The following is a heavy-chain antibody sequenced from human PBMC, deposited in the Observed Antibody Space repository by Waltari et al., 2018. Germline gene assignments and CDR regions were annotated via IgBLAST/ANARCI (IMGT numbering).Heavy chain of an antibody. CDR1: GGTFRRYA. CDR2: IIPIFGKA. Sequence: QAQLVQSGAEVKKPGSSVKVSCKASGGTFRRYAITWVRRAPGQGLEWMGRIIPIFGKANYAQKVQGRVTMTEDTSTDTAYMELSRLGSEDTAVYYCATRRTVTTGGYWGQGTLVTVSS. CDR3: ATRRTVTTGGY. V-gene: IGHV1-69*02. D-gene: IGHD4-17*01. J-gene: IGHJ4*02.